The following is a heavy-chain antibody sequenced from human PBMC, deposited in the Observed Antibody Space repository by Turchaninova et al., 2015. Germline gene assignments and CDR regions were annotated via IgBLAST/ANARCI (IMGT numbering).Heavy chain of an antibody. Sequence: QVTLRESGPALVKPTQTLTLTCTFSGFSLSTSGMCVSWIRQPPGKALEWLAPFDWDADQFYRQSMKTRLTISCDTPQNQVVLTMTNMYHVYTATYYCARINNYYGSGSPPYYCDYWGQGTLVTVSS. CDR2: FDWDADQ. CDR3: ARINNYYGSGSPPYYCDY. CDR1: GFSLSTSGMC. J-gene: IGHJ4*02. V-gene: IGHV2-70*17. D-gene: IGHD3-10*01.